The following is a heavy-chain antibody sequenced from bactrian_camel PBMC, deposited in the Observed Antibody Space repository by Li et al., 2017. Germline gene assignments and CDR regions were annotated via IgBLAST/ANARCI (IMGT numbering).Heavy chain of an antibody. D-gene: IGHD2*01. CDR2: IDSDGDT. Sequence: HVQLVESGGGSVQAGESLILSCEASGADYSASTTCMGWFRQAPGKEREGVATIDSDGDTSYADSVQGRFTVSKDKDTDTAYLQMSDLTPEDTGLYSCMTIGPAGGSWCESNYRGQGTQVTVS. CDR3: MTIGPAGGSWCESNY. CDR1: GADYSASTTC. J-gene: IGHJ4*01. V-gene: IGHV3S53*01.